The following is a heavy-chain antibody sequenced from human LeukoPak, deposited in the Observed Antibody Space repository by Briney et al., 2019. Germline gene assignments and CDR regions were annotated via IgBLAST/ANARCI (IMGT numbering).Heavy chain of an antibody. CDR2: INSDGSST. V-gene: IGHV3-74*01. CDR1: GFTFSSYW. D-gene: IGHD3-9*01. J-gene: IGHJ3*02. CDR3: ARWGYFDDPYAFDI. Sequence: PGGSLRLSCAASGFTFSSYWMHWVRQAPGKGLVWVSRINSDGSSTSYADSVKGRFTVSRDNAKNTLYLQMNSLRAEDTAVYYCARWGYFDDPYAFDIWGQGTMVTVSS.